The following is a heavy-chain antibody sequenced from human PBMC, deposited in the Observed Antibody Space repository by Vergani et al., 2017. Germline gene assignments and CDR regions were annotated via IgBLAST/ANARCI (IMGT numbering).Heavy chain of an antibody. V-gene: IGHV3-30*03. D-gene: IGHD3-22*01. CDR3: ATYDSSGYVDY. Sequence: QVQLVESGGGVVQPGRSLRLSCAASGFTFSSYGMHWVRQAPGKGLEWVAVISYDGSNKYYADSVKGRFTISRDNSKNTLYLQMNSLRAEDTAVYYCATYDSSGYVDYWGQGTLVTVSS. CDR2: ISYDGSNK. CDR1: GFTFSSYG. J-gene: IGHJ4*02.